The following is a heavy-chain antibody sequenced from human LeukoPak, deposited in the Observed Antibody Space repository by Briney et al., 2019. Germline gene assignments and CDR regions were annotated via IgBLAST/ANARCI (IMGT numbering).Heavy chain of an antibody. V-gene: IGHV5-51*01. CDR1: GYSFTSYW. CDR2: IYPGDSDT. CDR3: ARRYYGSGSYYNVDAFDI. Sequence: GESLKIPCKGSGYSFTSYWIGWVRQMPGKGLEWMGIIYPGDSDTRYSPSFQGQVTISADKSISTAYLQWSSLKASDTAMYYCARRYYGSGSYYNVDAFDIWGQGTMVTVSS. J-gene: IGHJ3*02. D-gene: IGHD3-10*01.